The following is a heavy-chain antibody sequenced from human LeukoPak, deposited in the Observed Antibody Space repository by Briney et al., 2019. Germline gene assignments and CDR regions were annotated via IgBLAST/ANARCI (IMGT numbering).Heavy chain of an antibody. V-gene: IGHV3-21*01. Sequence: GGSLRLSCAASGFTFSAYDMNWVRQAPGKGLEWVPYISRDSAFVYYADSVKGRLTISRDNAKNSLYLQMESLRGEDTAVYYCARDDASTARASGMDVWGIGTTVTVSS. J-gene: IGHJ6*04. D-gene: IGHD6-6*01. CDR1: GFTFSAYD. CDR2: ISRDSAFV. CDR3: ARDDASTARASGMDV.